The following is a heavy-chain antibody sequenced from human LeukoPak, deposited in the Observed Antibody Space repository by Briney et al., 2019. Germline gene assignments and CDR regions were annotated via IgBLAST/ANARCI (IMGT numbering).Heavy chain of an antibody. Sequence: GGSLRLSCSSSGFAFSKYGMGWGCQAPGKGLEWVSVISGRGDITHYADSVKGRFTISKDDSKHTVYLQMNSLRVEDTAVYHCAEVDFCADSSSSVYHYNWFDPWGQGTLVTVSS. V-gene: IGHV3-23*01. CDR2: ISGRGDIT. CDR1: GFAFSKYG. D-gene: IGHD5/OR15-5a*01. CDR3: AEVDFCADSSSSVYHYNWFDP. J-gene: IGHJ5*02.